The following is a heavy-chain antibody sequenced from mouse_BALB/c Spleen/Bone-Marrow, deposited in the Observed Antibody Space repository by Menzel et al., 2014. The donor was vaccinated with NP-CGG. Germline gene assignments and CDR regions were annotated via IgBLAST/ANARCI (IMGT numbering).Heavy chain of an antibody. Sequence: VQLQQSGAELARPGASVKLSCKASGYTFTDYYINWVKQRTGQGLEWIEEIYPGSGNTYYNEKFKGKATLTADKSSSTAYMQLSSLTSEDSAVYFCARDWDYYAMDYWGQGTSVTVSS. CDR1: GYTFTDYY. CDR3: ARDWDYYAMDY. D-gene: IGHD4-1*01. CDR2: IYPGSGNT. J-gene: IGHJ4*01. V-gene: IGHV1-77*01.